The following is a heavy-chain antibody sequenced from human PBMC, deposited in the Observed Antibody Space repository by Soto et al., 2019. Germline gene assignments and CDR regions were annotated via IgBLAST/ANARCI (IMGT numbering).Heavy chain of an antibody. CDR1: GFTFSSYA. D-gene: IGHD3-3*01. CDR2: ISYDGSNK. Sequence: GGSLRLSCAASGFTFSSYAMHWVRQAPGKGLEWVAVISYDGSNKYYADSVKGRFTISRDNSKNTLYLQMNSLRAEDTVVYYCAGGGGLEWLLGPTSDDAFDIWGQGTMVTVSS. V-gene: IGHV3-30-3*01. J-gene: IGHJ3*02. CDR3: AGGGGLEWLLGPTSDDAFDI.